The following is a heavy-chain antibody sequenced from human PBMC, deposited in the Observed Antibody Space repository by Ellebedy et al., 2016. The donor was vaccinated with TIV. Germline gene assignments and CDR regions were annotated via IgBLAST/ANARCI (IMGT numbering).Heavy chain of an antibody. CDR1: GGSISKSSSY. Sequence: ESLKISCTVSGGSISKSSSYWGWIRQPPGKGLEWIGSIYYSGSTHYNPSLKSRVTISADTSKNQFSLKLRSGTAADTAVYYCYGSGNFDAFDIWGQGTMVTVSS. J-gene: IGHJ3*02. CDR3: YGSGNFDAFDI. D-gene: IGHD3-10*01. V-gene: IGHV4-39*01. CDR2: IYYSGST.